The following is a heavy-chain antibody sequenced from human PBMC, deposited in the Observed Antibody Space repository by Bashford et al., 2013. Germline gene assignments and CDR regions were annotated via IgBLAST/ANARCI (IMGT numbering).Heavy chain of an antibody. J-gene: IGHJ4*02. V-gene: IGHV1-18*01. CDR3: ARTSVWWCMLGDAGCQPFDY. CDR2: ISAYNGNT. Sequence: ASVKVSCKASGYTFTSYGISWVRQAPGQGLEWMGWISAYNGNTNYAQKLQGRVTMTTDTSTSTAYMELRSLRSDDTAVYYCARTSVWWCMLGDAGCQPFDYWGQGTLVTVSS. CDR1: GYTFTSYG. D-gene: IGHD2-8*02.